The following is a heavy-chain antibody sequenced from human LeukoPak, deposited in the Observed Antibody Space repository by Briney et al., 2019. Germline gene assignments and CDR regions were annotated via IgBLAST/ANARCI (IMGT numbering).Heavy chain of an antibody. D-gene: IGHD3-22*01. CDR2: IIGSSSYT. CDR1: GFTFSDYY. CDR3: ARDHAVYYDSSGYYYEDY. J-gene: IGHJ4*02. Sequence: GGSLRLSCAASGFTFSDYYMSWIRQAPGKGLEWVSYIIGSSSYTNYADSVKGRFTISRDNAKNSLYLQMNSLRAEDTAVYYCARDHAVYYDSSGYYYEDYWGQGTLVTVSS. V-gene: IGHV3-11*05.